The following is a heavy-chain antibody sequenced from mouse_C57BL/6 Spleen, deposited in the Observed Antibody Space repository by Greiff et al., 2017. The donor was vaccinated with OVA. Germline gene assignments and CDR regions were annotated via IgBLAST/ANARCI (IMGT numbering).Heavy chain of an antibody. CDR2: ISSGSSTI. CDR1: GFTFSDYG. Sequence: EVMLVESGGGLVKPGGSLKLSCAASGFTFSDYGMHWVRQAPEKGLEWVAYISSGSSTIYYADTVKGRFTIARDNAKNTLFLQMTSLRSEDTAVYYCATYYYGSGYAMDYWGQGTSVTVSS. CDR3: ATYYYGSGYAMDY. V-gene: IGHV5-17*01. J-gene: IGHJ4*01. D-gene: IGHD1-1*01.